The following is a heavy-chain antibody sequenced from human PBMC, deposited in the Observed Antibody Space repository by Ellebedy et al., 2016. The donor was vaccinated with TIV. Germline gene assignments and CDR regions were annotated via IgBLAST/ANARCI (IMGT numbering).Heavy chain of an antibody. CDR2: VNPGGGRT. V-gene: IGHV1-46*01. D-gene: IGHD1-26*01. CDR1: VFTFTSYY. J-gene: IGHJ4*02. Sequence: AASVKVSCKASVFTFTSYYIHWVRQAPGQGLEWMGRVNPGGGRTKFAPNFQGRLTMTRDTSTSEVYMEVRSLRSDDTAVYYCAREGASAGADYFDYWGQGTLVIVSS. CDR3: AREGASAGADYFDY.